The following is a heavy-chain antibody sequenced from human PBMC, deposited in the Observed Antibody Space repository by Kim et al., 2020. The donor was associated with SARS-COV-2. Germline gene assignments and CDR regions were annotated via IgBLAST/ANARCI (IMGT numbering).Heavy chain of an antibody. CDR3: ARRLDDYGAVLDY. CDR2: ISDSGAGT. D-gene: IGHD4-17*01. J-gene: IGHJ4*02. Sequence: GGSLRLSCAASGFTFSRYGMTWVRQAPGTGLEWVSGISDSGAGTVYADSVKGRFTISRDNSKNTLYLQMNSLRAEDTAVYYCARRLDDYGAVLDYWGQGTLVTVSS. V-gene: IGHV3-23*01. CDR1: GFTFSRYG.